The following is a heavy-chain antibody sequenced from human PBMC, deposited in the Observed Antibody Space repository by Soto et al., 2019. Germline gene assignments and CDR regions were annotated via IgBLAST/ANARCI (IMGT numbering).Heavy chain of an antibody. CDR2: ISWNSGSI. Sequence: EVHLVESGGGLVQPGRSLRLSCAASGFTLDDYAMHWVRQAPWKGLEWVSGISWNSGSIGYADSVNGRFTISRDNAKNSLYLQRNSLRAEDTALYYFAKDISGGDLPLTAFDYWGQGTLVTVSS. V-gene: IGHV3-9*01. D-gene: IGHD3-10*01. CDR3: AKDISGGDLPLTAFDY. CDR1: GFTLDDYA. J-gene: IGHJ4*02.